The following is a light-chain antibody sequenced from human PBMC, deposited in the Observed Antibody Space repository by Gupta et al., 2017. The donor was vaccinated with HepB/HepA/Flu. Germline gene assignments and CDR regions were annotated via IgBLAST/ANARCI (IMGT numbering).Light chain of an antibody. CDR3: SSFTSTSSLAV. Sequence: QSALTQPASVSGSPGQSITISCTGTSSDVAWYQQHPGKAPKLMIYAVSNRPARVSYRCSGSKSGDTASLTISGLQAEDEADYYCSSFTSTSSLAVFGGGTKVTVL. CDR1: SSDVA. CDR2: AVS. J-gene: IGLJ2*01. V-gene: IGLV2-14*01.